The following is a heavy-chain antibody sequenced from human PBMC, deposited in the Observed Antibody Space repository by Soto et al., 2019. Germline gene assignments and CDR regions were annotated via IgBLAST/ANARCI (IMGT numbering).Heavy chain of an antibody. V-gene: IGHV4-31*03. CDR2: IYYSGST. Sequence: QVQLQESGPGLVKPSRTLSLTCTVSGGSISSGGYYWSWIRQHPGKGLEWIGYIYYSGSTYYNPSLKSRVTISVDTSKNQFSLKLSSVTAADTAVYYCARDSYYYDSSGYYPRHYYYYGMDVWGQGTTVTVSS. J-gene: IGHJ6*02. CDR3: ARDSYYYDSSGYYPRHYYYYGMDV. D-gene: IGHD3-22*01. CDR1: GGSISSGGYY.